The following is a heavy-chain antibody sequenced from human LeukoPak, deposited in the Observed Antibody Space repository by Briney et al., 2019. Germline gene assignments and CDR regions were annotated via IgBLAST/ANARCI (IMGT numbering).Heavy chain of an antibody. CDR1: GFTFSNYA. J-gene: IGHJ4*02. V-gene: IGHV3-30-3*01. CDR2: ISYDGTNK. CDR3: ARSLSGSGSYKPDY. D-gene: IGHD3-10*01. Sequence: PGGSLRLSCAAPGFTFSNYAMHWVRQAPGKGLEWVAVISYDGTNKCYADSVKGRFTISRDNSKNTLYLQMNSLRAEDTAVYYCARSLSGSGSYKPDYWGQGTLVTVSS.